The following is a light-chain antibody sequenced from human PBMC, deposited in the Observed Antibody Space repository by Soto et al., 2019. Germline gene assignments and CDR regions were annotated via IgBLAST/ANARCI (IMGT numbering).Light chain of an antibody. CDR3: QSRT. V-gene: IGKV3-20*01. CDR1: QSVSSSY. J-gene: IGKJ1*01. Sequence: EIVLTQSPGTLSLSPGERATLSCRASQSVSSSYLAWYQQKPGQAPRLLIYGASSRATVIPDRFSGSGSGTDFTLTISRLETEDFAVYYCQSRTFGQGTKVEIK. CDR2: GAS.